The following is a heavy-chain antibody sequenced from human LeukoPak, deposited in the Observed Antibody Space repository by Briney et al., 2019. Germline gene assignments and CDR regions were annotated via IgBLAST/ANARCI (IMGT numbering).Heavy chain of an antibody. D-gene: IGHD3-10*01. CDR1: GFTFSSYS. CDR3: EDGSGSC. CDR2: ISSSSSTI. J-gene: IGHJ4*02. V-gene: IGHV3-48*01. Sequence: GGSLRLSCATSGFTFSSYSMNWVRQAPGKGLEWVSYISSSSSTIHYADSVKGRFTISRDNAKNSLYLQMNSLRAEDTAVYYCEDGSGSCWGQGTLVTVSS.